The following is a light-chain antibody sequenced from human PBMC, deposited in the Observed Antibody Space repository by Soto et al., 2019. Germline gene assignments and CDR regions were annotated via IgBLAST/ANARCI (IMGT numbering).Light chain of an antibody. CDR2: DAS. Sequence: EAVLTQSPVTLPLSPGERATLSCRASQSFRGLLAWYQQKPGQAPRLLIYDASNRATGIPPRFSGSGSGTDFTLTISSLEPEDSAVYYCQQRHMWPITFGQGTRLEIK. CDR3: QQRHMWPIT. J-gene: IGKJ5*01. CDR1: QSFRGL. V-gene: IGKV3-11*01.